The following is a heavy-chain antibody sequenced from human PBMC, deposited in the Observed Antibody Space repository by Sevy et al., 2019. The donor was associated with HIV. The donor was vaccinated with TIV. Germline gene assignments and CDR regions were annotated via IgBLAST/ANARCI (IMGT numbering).Heavy chain of an antibody. V-gene: IGHV3-23*01. CDR1: GFMFSSYA. J-gene: IGHJ6*02. CDR3: HGDYDSSQLASYYYYGMDV. CDR2: IRGSGGST. D-gene: IGHD3-22*01. Sequence: GGSLRLSCAASGFMFSSYAMSLVRQAPGKGLEWVSTIRGSGGSTYYADSVKGRFTISRDNSKNTLYLQMNSLRAEDTAVYYCHGDYDSSQLASYYYYGMDVWGQGTTVTVSS.